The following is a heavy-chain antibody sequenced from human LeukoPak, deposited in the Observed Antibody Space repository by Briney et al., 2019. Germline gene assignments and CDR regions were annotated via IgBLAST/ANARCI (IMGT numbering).Heavy chain of an antibody. V-gene: IGHV7-4-1*02. CDR1: GYTFTSYA. CDR2: INTNTGNP. Sequence: GASVKVSCKASGYTFTSYAMSWVRQAPGQGLEWMGLINTNTGNPTYAQGFTGRFVFSLDTSVSTAYLQISSLKAEDTAVYYCARDPVVPAAIAPSHPDYWGQGTLVTVSS. D-gene: IGHD2-2*01. CDR3: ARDPVVPAAIAPSHPDY. J-gene: IGHJ4*02.